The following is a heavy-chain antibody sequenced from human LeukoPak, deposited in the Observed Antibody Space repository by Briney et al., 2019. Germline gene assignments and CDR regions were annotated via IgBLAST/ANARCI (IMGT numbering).Heavy chain of an antibody. CDR1: GYTFTSYD. CDR2: VSPNSGDT. D-gene: IGHD4-17*01. J-gene: IGHJ3*02. Sequence: ASVKVSCKASGYTFTSYDINWVRQATGQGLEWMGWVSPNSGDTGYAQNFQGRVTMTRNTSISTAYMELSSLTSEDTAVYYCASVTTVTTKGHGAFDIWGQGTMVTVSS. CDR3: ASVTTVTTKGHGAFDI. V-gene: IGHV1-8*01.